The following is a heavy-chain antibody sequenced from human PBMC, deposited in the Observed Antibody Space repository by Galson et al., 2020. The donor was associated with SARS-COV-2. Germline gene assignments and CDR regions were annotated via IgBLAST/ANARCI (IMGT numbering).Heavy chain of an antibody. Sequence: HGESLKISCKGSGYSFTSYWISWVRQMPGKGLEWMGRIDPSDSYTNYSPSFQGHVTISADKSISTAYLQWSSLKASDTAMYYCAIQELELRYYFMDGWGQGTTFTVSS. J-gene: IGHJ6*02. CDR3: AIQELELRYYFMDG. V-gene: IGHV5-10-1*01. CDR2: IDPSDSYT. D-gene: IGHD1-7*01. CDR1: GYSFTSYW.